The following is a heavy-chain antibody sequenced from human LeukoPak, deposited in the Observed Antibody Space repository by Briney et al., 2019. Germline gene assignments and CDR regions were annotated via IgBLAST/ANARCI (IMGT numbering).Heavy chain of an antibody. CDR3: ARLPKYSRPLDY. Sequence: SVKVSCKASGGTFSSYAISWVRQAPGQGLEWMGGIIPIFGTANYAQKFQGRVTITADESTSTAYMELSSLRSEDTAVYYCARLPKYSRPLDYWGQGTLVTVSS. CDR2: IIPIFGTA. D-gene: IGHD6-6*01. CDR1: GGTFSSYA. V-gene: IGHV1-69*13. J-gene: IGHJ4*02.